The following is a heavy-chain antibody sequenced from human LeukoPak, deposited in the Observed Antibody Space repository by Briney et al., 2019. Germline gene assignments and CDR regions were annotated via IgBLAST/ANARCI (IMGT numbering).Heavy chain of an antibody. D-gene: IGHD6-13*01. CDR1: GFSLSTSGMC. CDR3: ARIKAAAGTMDY. V-gene: IGHV2-70*11. CDR2: IDWDDDK. J-gene: IGHJ4*02. Sequence: ESGPALVKPTQTLTLTCTFSGFSLSTSGMCVSWIRQPPGKALEWLARIDWDDDKYYSTSLKTRLTISKDPSKNQVVLTMTNMDPVDTATYYCARIKAAAGTMDYWGQGTLVTVTS.